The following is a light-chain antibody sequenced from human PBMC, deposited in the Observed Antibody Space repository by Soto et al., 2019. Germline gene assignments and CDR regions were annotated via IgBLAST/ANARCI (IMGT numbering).Light chain of an antibody. J-gene: IGKJ5*01. CDR2: DPS. Sequence: EIVLTQSPATLSLSPGERATLSCRASQSIRNYLAWYQQKPGQAPRLLIYDPSNRATGIPARFSGSGSGTDFTLTIRSLEPEDFAVYYCHQRINWPPITFGQGTRLEMK. CDR3: HQRINWPPIT. V-gene: IGKV3-11*01. CDR1: QSIRNY.